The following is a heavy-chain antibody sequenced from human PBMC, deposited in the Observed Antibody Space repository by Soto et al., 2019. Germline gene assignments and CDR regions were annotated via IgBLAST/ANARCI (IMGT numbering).Heavy chain of an antibody. D-gene: IGHD3-10*01. V-gene: IGHV4-59*01. CDR2: IYYSGST. J-gene: IGHJ6*03. CDR1: GGSISSYY. Sequence: SETLSLTCTVSGGSISSYYWSWIRQPPGKGLEWIGYIYYSGSTNYNPSLKSRVTISVDTSKNQFSLKLSSVTAADTAVYYCARLYYYGSGSYYNYYYYYMDVWGKGTTVTVSS. CDR3: ARLYYYGSGSYYNYYYYYMDV.